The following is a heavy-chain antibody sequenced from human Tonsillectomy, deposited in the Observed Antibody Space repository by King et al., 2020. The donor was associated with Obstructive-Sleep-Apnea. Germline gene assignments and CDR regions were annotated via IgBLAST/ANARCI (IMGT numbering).Heavy chain of an antibody. CDR2: IYFSGST. CDR1: GASISSGTYY. Sequence: MQLQESGPGLVKPSETLSLTCTVSGASISSGTYYWGWIRQPPGKGLEWIGSIYFSGSTYYNPSLKSRVTLSVDTSRNQFSLKLTSVTAADTAIYYCARDPTITIGADWFDPWGQGTLVTVSS. CDR3: ARDPTITIGADWFDP. V-gene: IGHV4-39*07. J-gene: IGHJ5*02. D-gene: IGHD4-11*01.